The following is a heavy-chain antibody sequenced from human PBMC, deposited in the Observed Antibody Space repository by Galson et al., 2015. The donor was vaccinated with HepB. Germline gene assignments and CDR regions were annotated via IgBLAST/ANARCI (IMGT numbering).Heavy chain of an antibody. CDR1: GYTFSIYG. CDR2: TSTYPGEI. D-gene: IGHD2-21*01. CDR3: ARDRWARRGRDWYCCGRIDV. Sequence: SVRVSCKASGYTFSIYGFSWVRQSPRQGLEGVGWTSTYPGEIRYAQTFQGRITITTDASTHTAYMGLRTLRLGGTAAYVRARDRWARRGRDWYCCGRIDVWGQGTMVTVS. J-gene: IGHJ5*02. V-gene: IGHV1-18*04.